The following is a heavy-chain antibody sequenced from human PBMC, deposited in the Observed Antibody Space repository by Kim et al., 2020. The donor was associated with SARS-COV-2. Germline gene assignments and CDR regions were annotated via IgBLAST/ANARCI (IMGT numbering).Heavy chain of an antibody. CDR3: ARDVTTGFWCFVL. V-gene: IGHV4-4*07. D-gene: IGHD4-17*01. CDR1: GGSISSDY. CDR2: IYDIGSS. Sequence: SETLSLTCTVSGGSISSDYWAWIRQPAGKGLEWIGHIYDIGSSNFNPSLKSRVTMSVDTSKNQISLNLSSVTAADTAVYYCARDVTTGFWCFVLWGRGTL. J-gene: IGHJ2*01.